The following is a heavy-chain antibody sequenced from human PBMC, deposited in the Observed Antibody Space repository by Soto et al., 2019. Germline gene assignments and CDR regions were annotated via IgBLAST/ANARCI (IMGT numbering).Heavy chain of an antibody. D-gene: IGHD3-3*01. V-gene: IGHV1-18*01. Sequence: QVQLVQSGAEVKKPGASVKVSCKASGYTFSTYGFSWVRQAPGQGREWMGWIGAYNDVTNYAQNFQGRVTMTTDTSTTTSYMELMNLRPDDTAVYFCARDWRGAEGFDPWGQGTLVTVSS. J-gene: IGHJ5*02. CDR1: GYTFSTYG. CDR3: ARDWRGAEGFDP. CDR2: IGAYNDVT.